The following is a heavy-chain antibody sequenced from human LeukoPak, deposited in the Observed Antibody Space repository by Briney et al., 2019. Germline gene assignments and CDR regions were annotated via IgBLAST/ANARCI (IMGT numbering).Heavy chain of an antibody. CDR2: ICFNSACDT. D-gene: IGHD3-3*02. CDR3: VRAGGIWYAFDI. Sequence: SQTLSLTCAISGDSVSSNSVAWNWIRQPPSRGLEWLGRICFNSACDTENALSVRSRITITADASKNRLSLQLKSVTAEDTAVYYCVRAGGIWYAFDIWGQGTTVVVSS. CDR1: GDSVSSNSVA. V-gene: IGHV6-1*01. J-gene: IGHJ3*02.